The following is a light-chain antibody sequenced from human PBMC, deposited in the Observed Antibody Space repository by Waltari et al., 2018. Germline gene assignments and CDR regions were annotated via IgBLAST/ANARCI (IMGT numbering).Light chain of an antibody. CDR2: RNN. CDR3: AAWDGSLSGYV. Sequence: QSVLTQPPSASGTPGPRVTIPCSGSSSNIGSNYVYWYQQLPGTAPKLLIYRNNQRPSGVPDRFSGSKSGTSASLAISGLRSEDEADYYCAAWDGSLSGYVFGTGTKVTVL. J-gene: IGLJ1*01. V-gene: IGLV1-47*01. CDR1: SSNIGSNY.